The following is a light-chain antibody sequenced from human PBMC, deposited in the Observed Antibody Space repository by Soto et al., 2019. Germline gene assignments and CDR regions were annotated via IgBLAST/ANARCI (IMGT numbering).Light chain of an antibody. V-gene: IGKV1-39*01. J-gene: IGKJ2*01. CDR1: QSINIY. CDR3: QQSYSTPNT. Sequence: DIQMTQSPSSLSASVGDRVTITCRASQSINIYLNWYQQKPGRAPKLVINAASRLQSGVPSRFSGSESGKDSTLSISTLQPEDLAPYYCQQSYSTPNTFGQGTNLEIK. CDR2: AAS.